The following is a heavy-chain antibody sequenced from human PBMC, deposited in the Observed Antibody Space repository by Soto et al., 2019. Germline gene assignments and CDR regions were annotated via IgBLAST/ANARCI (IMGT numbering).Heavy chain of an antibody. CDR2: ISGSGGST. CDR1: GFTFDDYA. V-gene: IGHV3-23*04. CDR3: AKRVRHNGVVVPAAAPTDV. J-gene: IGHJ6*02. Sequence: EVQLVESGGGLVQPGRSLRLSCAASGFTFDDYAMHWVRQAPGKGLEWVSGISGSGGSTYYADSVKGRFTISRDNSKNTLYLQMNSLRAEDTAVYYCAKRVRHNGVVVPAAAPTDVWGQGTTVTVSS. D-gene: IGHD2-2*01.